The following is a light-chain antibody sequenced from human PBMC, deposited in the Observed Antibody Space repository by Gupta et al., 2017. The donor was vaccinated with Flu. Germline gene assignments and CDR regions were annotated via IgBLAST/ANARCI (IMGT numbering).Light chain of an antibody. Sequence: NFMLTQPHSVSESPGKTVTISCTRSSGGIANSYVQWYQQRPGSPPTTVIYEDNQRPSGVPDRFSGSIDSSSNSASLTISGLKTEDEADYYCQSYDSNNFWVLGGGTKLTVL. CDR2: EDN. CDR1: SGGIANSY. J-gene: IGLJ3*02. V-gene: IGLV6-57*01. CDR3: QSYDSNNFWV.